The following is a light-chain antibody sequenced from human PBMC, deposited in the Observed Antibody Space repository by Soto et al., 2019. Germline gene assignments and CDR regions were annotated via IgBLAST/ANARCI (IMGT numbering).Light chain of an antibody. CDR3: QKYNSAPREWT. V-gene: IGKV1-27*01. Sequence: DIQMTQSPSSLSASVGDRVTITCRASQGISNYLAWYQQKPGKVPKLLIYAASTLQSGVPSRFSGSGSGTDFTLTISSRQPEDVATYYCQKYNSAPREWTFGQGTKVEIK. CDR1: QGISNY. J-gene: IGKJ1*01. CDR2: AAS.